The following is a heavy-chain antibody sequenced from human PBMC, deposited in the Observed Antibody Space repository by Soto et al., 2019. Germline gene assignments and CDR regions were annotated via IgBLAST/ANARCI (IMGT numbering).Heavy chain of an antibody. J-gene: IGHJ4*02. V-gene: IGHV3-23*01. Sequence: EGRLLESGGGLVQPGGSLRLYCAASGFTFSVYAMSWGRQAPGKGLEWVSGISGSGDSTHYADSVKGRFTVSRDNSKSILYLQTNSLRAEDTAIYYCAKALYGGFTYWGQGTLVTVSS. CDR2: ISGSGDST. D-gene: IGHD3-10*01. CDR3: AKALYGGFTY. CDR1: GFTFSVYA.